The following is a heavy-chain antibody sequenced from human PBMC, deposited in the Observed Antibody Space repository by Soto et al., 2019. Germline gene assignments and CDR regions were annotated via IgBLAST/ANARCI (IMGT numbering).Heavy chain of an antibody. D-gene: IGHD4-4*01. V-gene: IGHV1-3*01. CDR1: GYTFTIYA. CDR2: INAGNGNT. CDR3: ASGTVTTFDY. J-gene: IGHJ4*02. Sequence: ASVKVSCKASGYTFTIYAMRWVRQAPGQRLEWMGWINAGNGNTKYSQKFQGRVTITRDTSASTAYMGLSSLRSEDTAVYYCASGTVTTFDYWGQGTLVTVSS.